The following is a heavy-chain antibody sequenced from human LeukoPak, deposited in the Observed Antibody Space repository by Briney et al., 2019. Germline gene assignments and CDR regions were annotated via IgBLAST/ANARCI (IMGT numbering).Heavy chain of an antibody. J-gene: IGHJ6*03. CDR2: IYHSGST. CDR1: GGSISSNSYY. CDR3: ARASSMVRGDPVYYYYYYMDV. D-gene: IGHD3-10*01. V-gene: IGHV4-39*07. Sequence: PSETLSLTCTVSGGSISSNSYYWGWIRQPPGKGLEWIGSIYHSGSTYYNPSLKSRVTISVDTSKNQFSLKLSSVTAADTAVYYCARASSMVRGDPVYYYYYYMDVWGKGTTVTISS.